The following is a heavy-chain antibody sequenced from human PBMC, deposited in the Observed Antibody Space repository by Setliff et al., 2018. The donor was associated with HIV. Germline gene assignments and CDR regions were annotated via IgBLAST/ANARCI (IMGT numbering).Heavy chain of an antibody. CDR2: ITSSSTSI. D-gene: IGHD3-22*01. CDR1: RFTFSSYR. CDR3: ARKGYYSDSSGYYPLPFDS. V-gene: IGHV3-48*01. Sequence: GGSLRLSCAASRFTFSSYRMNWVRQAPGKGLEWVSSITSSSTSIHYADSVKGRFTISRDNAKNSLYLQMNSLRAEDTAVYYCARKGYYSDSSGYYPLPFDSWGQGTLVTVSS. J-gene: IGHJ4*02.